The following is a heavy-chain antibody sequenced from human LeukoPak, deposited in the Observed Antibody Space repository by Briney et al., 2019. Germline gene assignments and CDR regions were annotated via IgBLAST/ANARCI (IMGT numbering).Heavy chain of an antibody. CDR3: APGSTGGSRGSWFDP. CDR2: IYYGANT. V-gene: IGHV4-39*01. CDR1: GASISSSSYY. Sequence: SETLSLTCTVSGASISSSSYYWGWIRQPPGKGLEWIGSIYYGANTYYNPSLESRVAISVDTSKNQSSLKLSSVTAADTAVYYCAPGSTGGSRGSWFDPWGQGTLVTVSS. D-gene: IGHD1-26*01. J-gene: IGHJ5*02.